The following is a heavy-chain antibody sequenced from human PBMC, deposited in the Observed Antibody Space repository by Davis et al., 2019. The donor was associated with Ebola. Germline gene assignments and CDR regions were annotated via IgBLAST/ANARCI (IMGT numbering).Heavy chain of an antibody. CDR2: IFYSGDT. V-gene: IGHV4-34*01. CDR3: ARGFGELPYYYYGMDV. Sequence: MPSETLSLTCAVYGGSFSGYYWGWIRQPPGKGLEWIANIFYSGDTFYNPSLKSRVTLSVDTSKNQFSLKLSSVTAADTAVYYCARGFGELPYYYYGMDVWGQGTTVTVSS. J-gene: IGHJ6*02. D-gene: IGHD3-10*01. CDR1: GGSFSGYY.